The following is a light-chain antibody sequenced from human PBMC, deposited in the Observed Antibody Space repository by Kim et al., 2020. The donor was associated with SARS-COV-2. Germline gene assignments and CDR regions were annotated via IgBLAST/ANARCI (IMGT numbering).Light chain of an antibody. J-gene: IGLJ2*01. CDR2: EDN. CDR1: SGSIASNY. CDR3: QSYDSSNQVV. V-gene: IGLV6-57*03. Sequence: KTVTISSTRSSGSIASNYVQWYQQRPGSAPTTVIYEDNQRPSGVPDRFSGSIDSSSNSASLTISGLKTEDEADYYCQSYDSSNQVVFGGGTQLTVL.